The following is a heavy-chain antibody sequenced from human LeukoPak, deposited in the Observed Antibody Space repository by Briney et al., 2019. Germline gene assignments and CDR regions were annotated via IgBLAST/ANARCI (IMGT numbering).Heavy chain of an antibody. CDR2: IRSTTYGGTT. CDR3: NRYSSGWYNSDY. V-gene: IGHV3-49*04. J-gene: IGHJ4*02. Sequence: PGGSLRLSCTASGFTFGDYAMSWVRQAPGKGLEWVRFIRSTTYGGTTEYAASVKGRFTISRDDSKSIAYLQMNSLKTEDTAVYYCNRYSSGWYNSDYWGQGTLVTVSS. D-gene: IGHD6-19*01. CDR1: GFTFGDYA.